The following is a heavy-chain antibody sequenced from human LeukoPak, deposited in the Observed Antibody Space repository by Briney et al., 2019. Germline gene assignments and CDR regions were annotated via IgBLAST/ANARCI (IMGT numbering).Heavy chain of an antibody. J-gene: IGHJ4*02. D-gene: IGHD5-12*01. CDR3: ARGNDSGLTYYFDY. CDR2: IKQDGSEK. Sequence: GGSLRLSCAASGFTFSSYWMSWVRQAPGKGLEWVANIKQDGSEKYYVDSVKGRFTISRDNAKNSLYLQMNSLRAEDTAVYYCARGNDSGLTYYFDYWGQGTLVAVSS. CDR1: GFTFSSYW. V-gene: IGHV3-7*01.